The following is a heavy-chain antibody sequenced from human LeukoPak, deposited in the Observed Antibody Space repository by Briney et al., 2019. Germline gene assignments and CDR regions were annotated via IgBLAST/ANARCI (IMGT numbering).Heavy chain of an antibody. J-gene: IGHJ3*02. Sequence: SETLSLTCAVSGYSISSGYYWGWIRPPPGKGLEWIGSIYHSGSTYYNPSLKSRVTISVDTSKNQFSLKLSSVTAADTAVYYCAREGSSWYYAFDIWGQGTMVTVSP. CDR3: AREGSSWYYAFDI. CDR1: GYSISSGYY. D-gene: IGHD6-13*01. CDR2: IYHSGST. V-gene: IGHV4-38-2*02.